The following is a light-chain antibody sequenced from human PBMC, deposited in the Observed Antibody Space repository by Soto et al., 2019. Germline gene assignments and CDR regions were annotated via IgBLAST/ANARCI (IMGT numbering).Light chain of an antibody. V-gene: IGKV1-17*01. Sequence: DIQMTQFPSSLSASVGDRVTITYRSRQGIRNVLAWYQQKPGKAPNRLIYAASSLQSGVPSRFSGSGSGTEFTPAISSLQPEDFATFYCLPHSTYPLTFGQGTQVEIK. CDR3: LPHSTYPLT. CDR1: QGIRNV. CDR2: AAS. J-gene: IGKJ1*01.